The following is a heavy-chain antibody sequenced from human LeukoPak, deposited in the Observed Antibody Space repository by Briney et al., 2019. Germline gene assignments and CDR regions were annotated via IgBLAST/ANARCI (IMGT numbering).Heavy chain of an antibody. CDR1: GYTLTELS. CDR3: ATDGTWFGELYGMDV. CDR2: LDPEDGET. V-gene: IGHV1-24*01. D-gene: IGHD3-10*01. Sequence: GASVKVSCKVSGYTLTELSMHWVRQAPGKGLEWMGGLDPEDGETIYAQKFQGRVTMTEDTSTDTAYMELSSLRSEDTAVYYCATDGTWFGELYGMDVWGQGTTVTVSS. J-gene: IGHJ6*02.